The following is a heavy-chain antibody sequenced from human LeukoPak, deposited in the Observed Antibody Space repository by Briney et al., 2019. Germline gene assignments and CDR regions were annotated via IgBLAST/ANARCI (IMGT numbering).Heavy chain of an antibody. CDR3: ARSENTAMVI. D-gene: IGHD5-18*01. J-gene: IGHJ4*02. Sequence: GESLKISCKGSGYSFTSCWISWVRQMPGKGLEWMGRIDPSDSYTNYSPSFQGHVTISADKSISTAYLQWSSLKASDTAMYYCARSENTAMVIWGQGTLVTVSS. V-gene: IGHV5-10-1*01. CDR1: GYSFTSCW. CDR2: IDPSDSYT.